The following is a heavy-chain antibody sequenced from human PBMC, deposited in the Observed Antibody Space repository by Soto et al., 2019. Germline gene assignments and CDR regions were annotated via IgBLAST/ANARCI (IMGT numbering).Heavy chain of an antibody. CDR2: ISAYNGNT. CDR1: GYTFTSYG. Sequence: AASVKVSCKASGYTFTSYGISWVRQAPGQGLEWMGWISAYNGNTNYAQKLQGRVTMTTDTSTSTAYMELRSLRSDDTAVYYCARAAIVVVPAAADYWGQGTLVTVSS. V-gene: IGHV1-18*01. J-gene: IGHJ4*02. CDR3: ARAAIVVVPAAADY. D-gene: IGHD2-2*01.